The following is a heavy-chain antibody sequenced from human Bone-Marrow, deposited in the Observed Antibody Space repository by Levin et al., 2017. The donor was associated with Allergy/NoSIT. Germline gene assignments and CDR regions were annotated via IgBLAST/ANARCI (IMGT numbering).Heavy chain of an antibody. Sequence: SQTLSLTCAVYGGSFSGYYWSWIRQPPGKGLEWIGEINHSGSTNYNPSLKSRVTISVDTSKNQFSLKLSSVTAADTAVYYCARAGITMVREADYWGQGTLVTVSS. J-gene: IGHJ4*02. CDR3: ARAGITMVREADY. V-gene: IGHV4-34*01. D-gene: IGHD3-10*01. CDR2: INHSGST. CDR1: GGSFSGYY.